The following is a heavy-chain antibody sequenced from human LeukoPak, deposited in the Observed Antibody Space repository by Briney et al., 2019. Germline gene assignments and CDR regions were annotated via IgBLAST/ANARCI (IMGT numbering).Heavy chain of an antibody. J-gene: IGHJ4*02. Sequence: KPSETLSLTCAVYGGSFSGYYWSWIRQPPGKGLEWIGEINHSGSTNYNPSLKSRVTISVDTSKNQFSLKLSSVTAADTAVYYCAKDSGSVVVAATQLDYWGQGTLVTVSS. CDR2: INHSGST. D-gene: IGHD2-15*01. CDR3: AKDSGSVVVAATQLDY. CDR1: GGSFSGYY. V-gene: IGHV4-34*01.